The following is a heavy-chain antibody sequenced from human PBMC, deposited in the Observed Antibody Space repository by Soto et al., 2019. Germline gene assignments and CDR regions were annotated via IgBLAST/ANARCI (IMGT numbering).Heavy chain of an antibody. V-gene: IGHV4-61*01. CDR1: GGSVSSGSYY. Sequence: PSETLSLTCTVSGGSVSSGSYYWSWIRQPPGKGLEWIGYIYYSGSINYNPSLKSRVTISVDTSKNQFSLKLSSVTAADTAVYYCARLLVAAAGILDYYYGMDVWGQGTTVTVSS. CDR3: ARLLVAAAGILDYYYGMDV. D-gene: IGHD6-13*01. CDR2: IYYSGSI. J-gene: IGHJ6*02.